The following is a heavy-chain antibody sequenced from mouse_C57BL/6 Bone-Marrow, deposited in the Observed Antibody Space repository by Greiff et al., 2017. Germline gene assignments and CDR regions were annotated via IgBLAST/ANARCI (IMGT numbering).Heavy chain of an antibody. J-gene: IGHJ4*01. CDR2: IHPSDSDT. V-gene: IGHV1-74*01. CDR3: AIVCSNYRGPDYYAMDD. D-gene: IGHD2-5*01. CDR1: GYTFTSYW. Sequence: QVQLQQPGAELVKPGASVKVSCKASGYTFTSYWMHWVKQRPGQGLEWIGRIHPSDSDTNYNQKFKGKATLTVDKSSSTAYMQLSRLTSEDSAVYYCAIVCSNYRGPDYYAMDDWGQGTSVTVSS.